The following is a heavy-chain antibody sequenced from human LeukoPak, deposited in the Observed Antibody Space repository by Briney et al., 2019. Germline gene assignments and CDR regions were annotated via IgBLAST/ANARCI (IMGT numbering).Heavy chain of an antibody. CDR2: IYNGGII. Sequence: PSETLSLTCTVSGDSISRYYWSWIRQPAGKGLEWIGRIYNGGIITYNPSLKSRVTMSIDTSNNQFSLRLRFVTAADTAVYYCARGELNYYGSGSSVYYMDVWGKGTTVTVSS. J-gene: IGHJ6*03. CDR3: ARGELNYYGSGSSVYYMDV. V-gene: IGHV4-4*07. CDR1: GDSISRYY. D-gene: IGHD3-10*01.